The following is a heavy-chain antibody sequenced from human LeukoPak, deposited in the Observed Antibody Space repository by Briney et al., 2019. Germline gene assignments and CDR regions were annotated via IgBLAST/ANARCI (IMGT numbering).Heavy chain of an antibody. D-gene: IGHD1-14*01. J-gene: IGHJ4*02. Sequence: SETLSLTCTVSGDSISSSSYYWGWIRQPPGKGLEWIGSIYYSGSTYYNPSLKSRVTISVDTSKNQFSLKLSSVTAAHTAVYYCARDITGSFDYWGQGNLVTVSS. CDR2: IYYSGST. CDR3: ARDITGSFDY. V-gene: IGHV4-39*07. CDR1: GDSISSSSYY.